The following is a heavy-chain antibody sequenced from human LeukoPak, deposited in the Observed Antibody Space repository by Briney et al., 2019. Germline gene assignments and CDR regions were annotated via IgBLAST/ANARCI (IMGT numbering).Heavy chain of an antibody. V-gene: IGHV1-69*05. CDR3: ARNPYDSSGGDY. CDR1: GGTFSSYA. D-gene: IGHD3-22*01. Sequence: ASVKVSCKASGGTFSSYAISWVRQAPGQGLEWMGGIIPIFGTANYAQKFQGRVTITTDESTSTAYMELSSLRSEDTAVYYCARNPYDSSGGDYWGQGTLVTVSS. CDR2: IIPIFGTA. J-gene: IGHJ4*02.